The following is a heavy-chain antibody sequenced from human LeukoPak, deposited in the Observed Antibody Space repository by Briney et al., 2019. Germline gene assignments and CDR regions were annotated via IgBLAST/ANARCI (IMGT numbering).Heavy chain of an antibody. CDR2: IYPGDSDT. J-gene: IGHJ3*02. V-gene: IGHV5-51*01. D-gene: IGHD6-13*01. Sequence: GASLKISCKCSGSSFTSYWIGWVRQLPGKGLEWMGIIYPGDSDTRYSPSFQGQVTISADKSISTAYLQWSSLKASDTAMYYCARHRGSSWDHDAFDIWGQGTMVTVSS. CDR1: GSSFTSYW. CDR3: ARHRGSSWDHDAFDI.